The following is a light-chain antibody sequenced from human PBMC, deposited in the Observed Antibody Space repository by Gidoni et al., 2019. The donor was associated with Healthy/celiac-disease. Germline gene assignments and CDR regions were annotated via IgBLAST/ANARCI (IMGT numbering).Light chain of an antibody. Sequence: ELVMTQSPATLSVSPGERATLPCRASQSVSSNLAWYQQKPGQAPRLLIYGASTRATGIPARFSGSGSGTEFTLTISSLQSEDFAVYYCQQYNNWLRTFGQXTKVEIK. V-gene: IGKV3-15*01. CDR1: QSVSSN. CDR3: QQYNNWLRT. CDR2: GAS. J-gene: IGKJ1*01.